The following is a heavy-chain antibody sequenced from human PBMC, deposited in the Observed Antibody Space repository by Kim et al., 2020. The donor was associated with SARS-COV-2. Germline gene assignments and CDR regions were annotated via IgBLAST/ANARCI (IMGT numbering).Heavy chain of an antibody. CDR1: GFTVSSNY. CDR3: ARDERQWLVPTGGNGMDV. D-gene: IGHD6-19*01. Sequence: GGSLRLSCAASGFTVSSNYMSWVRQAPGKGLEWVSVIYSGGSTYYADSVKGRFTISRDNSKNTLYLQMNSLRAEDTAVYYCARDERQWLVPTGGNGMDVWGQGTTVTVSS. J-gene: IGHJ6*02. V-gene: IGHV3-53*01. CDR2: IYSGGST.